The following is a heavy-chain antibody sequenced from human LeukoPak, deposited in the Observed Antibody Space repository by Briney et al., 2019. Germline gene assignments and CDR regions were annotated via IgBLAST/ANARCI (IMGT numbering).Heavy chain of an antibody. CDR3: ARGFNSFDM. D-gene: IGHD2-21*01. Sequence: GGSLRLSCVVSGFTFSDHYMAWVRQTPAKGLEWVARSRSKAKSYTTEYAASVKGRFTISRDDSKNSLYLQTNSLKTEDTAVYYCARGFNSFDMWGQGTMVTVSS. J-gene: IGHJ3*02. CDR2: SRSKAKSYTT. V-gene: IGHV3-72*01. CDR1: GFTFSDHY.